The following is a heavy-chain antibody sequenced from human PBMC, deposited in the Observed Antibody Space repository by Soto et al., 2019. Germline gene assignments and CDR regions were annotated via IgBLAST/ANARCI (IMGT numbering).Heavy chain of an antibody. J-gene: IGHJ5*02. CDR1: GGSISSSSYY. Sequence: QLQLQESGPGLVKPSETLSLTCTVSGGSISSSSYYWGWIRQPPGKGLEWIGSIYYSGSTYYNPSLKSRVPISVDXXKXQXXLKLSSVTAADTAVYYCARLYSSSWYSGLPNWFDPWGQGTLVTVSS. CDR3: ARLYSSSWYSGLPNWFDP. V-gene: IGHV4-39*01. D-gene: IGHD6-13*01. CDR2: IYYSGST.